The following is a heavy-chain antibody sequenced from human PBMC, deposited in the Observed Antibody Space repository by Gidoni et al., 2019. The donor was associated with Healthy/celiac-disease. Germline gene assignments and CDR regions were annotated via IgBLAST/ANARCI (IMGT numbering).Heavy chain of an antibody. CDR1: GFTFSSYS. V-gene: IGHV3-21*01. CDR3: ARVLMIYSSSWTDAFDI. J-gene: IGHJ3*02. Sequence: EVQLVESGGGLVKTGGSLRLSCAASGFTFSSYSMNWVRQAPGKGLEWVSSISSSSSYIYYADSVKGRFTISRDNAKNSLYLQMNSRRAEDTAVYYCARVLMIYSSSWTDAFDIWGQGTMVTVSS. CDR2: ISSSSSYI. D-gene: IGHD6-13*01.